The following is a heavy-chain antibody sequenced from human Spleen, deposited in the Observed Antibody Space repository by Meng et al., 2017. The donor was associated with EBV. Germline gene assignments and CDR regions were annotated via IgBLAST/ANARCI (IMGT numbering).Heavy chain of an antibody. D-gene: IGHD1-14*01. V-gene: IGHV3-74*01. CDR2: LNEDGSTT. CDR3: SRDLAGSNDY. CDR1: GFTFSSYW. J-gene: IGHJ4*02. Sequence: VQWVESGGALVQPGGSLRLSCAASGFTFSSYWMHWVRQVPGKGLVWVSRLNEDGSTTTYADSVKGRFTISRDNAKNTLYLQMNSLRAEDTAVYYCSRDLAGSNDYWGQGTLVTVSS.